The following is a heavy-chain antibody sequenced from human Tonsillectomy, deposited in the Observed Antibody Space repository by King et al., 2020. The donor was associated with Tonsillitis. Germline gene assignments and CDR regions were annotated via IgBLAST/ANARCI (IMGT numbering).Heavy chain of an antibody. V-gene: IGHV4-31*03. D-gene: IGHD2-2*01. CDR1: GGSVSSGGYC. CDR2: MYNSGST. CDR3: VRVVPAAPRSYYYYGMDV. J-gene: IGHJ6*04. Sequence: QLQESGPGLVKPSQTLSLTCTVSGGSVSSGGYCWSWIRQHPGKGLEWIGYMYNSGSTDYNPSLKSRVTISVDTSKNQFSLKLTSVTAADPAVYYCVRVVPAAPRSYYYYGMDVWGKGTTVTVSS.